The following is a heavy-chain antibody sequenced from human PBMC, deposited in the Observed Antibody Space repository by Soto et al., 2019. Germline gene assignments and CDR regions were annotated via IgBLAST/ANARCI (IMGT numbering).Heavy chain of an antibody. V-gene: IGHV3-64*01. CDR1: GYTFSTYA. CDR2: INSNGGST. Sequence: EVQLVESGGGLVQPGGSLRLSCAASGYTFSTYAMHWVRQAPGKGLEYVSVINSNGGSTFYANSVKGRFTISRDNFKNTLHLQMGSLRVEDTGAYYCARAPGYSGYDSLDYSGQGTLVTVSS. CDR3: ARAPGYSGYDSLDY. J-gene: IGHJ4*02. D-gene: IGHD5-12*01.